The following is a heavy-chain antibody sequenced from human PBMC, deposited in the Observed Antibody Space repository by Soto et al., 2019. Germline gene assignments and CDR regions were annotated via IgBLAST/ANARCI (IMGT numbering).Heavy chain of an antibody. CDR1: GFTFSSYA. V-gene: IGHV3-30-3*01. CDR2: ISYDGSNK. Sequence: QVQLVESGGGVVQPGRSLRLSCAASGFTFSSYAMHWVRQAPGKGLEWVAVISYDGSNKYYADSVKGRFTISRDNSKNTLYLQMNSLRAEETAVYYCARHDYWGQGTLVTVSS. J-gene: IGHJ4*02. CDR3: ARHDY.